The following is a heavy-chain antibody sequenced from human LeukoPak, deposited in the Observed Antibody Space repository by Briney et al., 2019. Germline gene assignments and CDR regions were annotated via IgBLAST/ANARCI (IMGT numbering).Heavy chain of an antibody. V-gene: IGHV3-53*01. CDR1: GFTVSSNY. D-gene: IGHD3-16*01. CDR2: IYSGGST. J-gene: IGHJ4*02. Sequence: GGSLRLSCAASGFTVSSNYMSWVRQAPGKGLEWVSVIYSGGSTYYADSVKGRFTISRDNSKNTLYLQMNSLRAEDTAVYYCASWRNYVYVWGSGYFDYWGQGTLVTVSS. CDR3: ASWRNYVYVWGSGYFDY.